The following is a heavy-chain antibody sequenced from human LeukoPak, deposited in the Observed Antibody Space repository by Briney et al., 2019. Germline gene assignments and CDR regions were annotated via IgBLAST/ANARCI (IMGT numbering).Heavy chain of an antibody. CDR3: ARDSDLDYGDYVSWFDP. CDR2: ISSSGSTI. Sequence: GGSLRLSCAASGFTFSSYEMNWVRQAPGKGLEWVSYISSSGSTIYYADSVKGRFTISRDNAKNSLYLQMNSLRAEDTAVYYCARDSDLDYGDYVSWFDPWGQGTLVTVSS. D-gene: IGHD4-17*01. J-gene: IGHJ5*02. CDR1: GFTFSSYE. V-gene: IGHV3-48*03.